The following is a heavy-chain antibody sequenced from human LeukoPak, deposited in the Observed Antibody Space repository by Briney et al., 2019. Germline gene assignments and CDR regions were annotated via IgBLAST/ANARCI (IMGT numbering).Heavy chain of an antibody. Sequence: PGGSLRLSCAASGFTFSSYAMSWVRQAPGKGLEWVSAISGSGGSTYYADSVKGRFTISRDNSKNTLYLQMNSLRAEDTAVYYCAKYAPPTTVVTRFFDYWGQGTLVTVFS. J-gene: IGHJ4*02. D-gene: IGHD4-23*01. V-gene: IGHV3-23*01. CDR1: GFTFSSYA. CDR3: AKYAPPTTVVTRFFDY. CDR2: ISGSGGST.